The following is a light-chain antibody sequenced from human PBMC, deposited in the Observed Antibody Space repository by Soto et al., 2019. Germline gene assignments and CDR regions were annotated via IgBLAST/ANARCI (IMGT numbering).Light chain of an antibody. V-gene: IGLV1-40*01. J-gene: IGLJ1*01. CDR3: QSYDSSLSGYV. CDR2: GND. CDR1: SSNIGAGYD. Sequence: QSVVTQPPSVSAAPGQRVTISCTGSSSNIGAGYDIHWYQQLPGTAPKLLIYGNDNRPSGVPDRFSGSKSGTSASLAITGLQAEDEADYYCQSYDSSLSGYVFGTGTKLTVL.